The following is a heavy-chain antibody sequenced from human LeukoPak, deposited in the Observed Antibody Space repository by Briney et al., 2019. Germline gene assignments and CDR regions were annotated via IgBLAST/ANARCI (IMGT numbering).Heavy chain of an antibody. D-gene: IGHD2-15*01. J-gene: IGHJ6*02. Sequence: GGSLRLSCAASGSTFSSSWMHWVRQCPEKGLVWVARINGDGSSTSFADSVKGRFIISRDNAKSTVYLQMNSLSAEDSAVYYCARDARGSLFYDYYYYGMDVWGQGTTVTVSS. CDR1: GSTFSSSW. V-gene: IGHV3-74*01. CDR2: INGDGSST. CDR3: ARDARGSLFYDYYYYGMDV.